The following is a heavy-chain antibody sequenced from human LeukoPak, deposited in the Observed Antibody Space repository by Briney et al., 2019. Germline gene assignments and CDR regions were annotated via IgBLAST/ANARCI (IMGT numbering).Heavy chain of an antibody. V-gene: IGHV4-34*01. CDR1: GGSFSSYY. CDR2: TTHSGST. CDR3: ATRPTPPYYYYYMDV. D-gene: IGHD4-23*01. J-gene: IGHJ6*03. Sequence: PSETLSLTCAVYGGSFSSYYWTWIRQPPGKGLEWIGQTTHSGSTNYNASLKGRVTISVDTSKNQFSLKVNSVTAADTAVYYCATRPTPPYYYYYMDVWGKGTTVTVSS.